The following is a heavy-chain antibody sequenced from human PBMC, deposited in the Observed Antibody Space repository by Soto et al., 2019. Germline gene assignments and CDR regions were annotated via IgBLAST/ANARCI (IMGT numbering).Heavy chain of an antibody. CDR2: INAGNGYT. D-gene: IGHD3-10*01. V-gene: IGHV1-3*01. Sequence: ASVKVSCKASGYTFTTYAMHWVRQAPGQRLEWMGWINAGNGYTKYSQKFQGRVTITRDTSASTAYMELSSLRSEDTAVYYCTRGCGYDDSGSRNWFDYWGQGTLVTVSS. J-gene: IGHJ4*02. CDR3: TRGCGYDDSGSRNWFDY. CDR1: GYTFTTYA.